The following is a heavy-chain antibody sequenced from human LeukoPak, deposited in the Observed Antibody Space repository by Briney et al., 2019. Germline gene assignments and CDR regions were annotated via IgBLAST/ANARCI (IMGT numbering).Heavy chain of an antibody. D-gene: IGHD2-2*01. V-gene: IGHV3-9*01. J-gene: IGHJ4*02. CDR3: AKDGVATVGYCTSTTCQGLDY. CDR2: ISWRSGSI. Sequence: PGRSLRLSCAASGFTFDDYAMHWVRQAPGKGLEWVSGISWRSGSIVYADSVKGRFTISRDNAKNSLYLQMNSLRPEDTALYYCAKDGVATVGYCTSTTCQGLDYWGQGTLVTVSS. CDR1: GFTFDDYA.